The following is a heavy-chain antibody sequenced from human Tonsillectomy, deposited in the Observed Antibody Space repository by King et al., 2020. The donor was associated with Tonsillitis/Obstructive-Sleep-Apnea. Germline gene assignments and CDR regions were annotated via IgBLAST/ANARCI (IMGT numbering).Heavy chain of an antibody. V-gene: IGHV5-51*01. CDR2: ISPTDSDI. CDR1: GYNFANFW. Sequence: VQLVESGADVKKPGESLKISCQGSGYNFANFWIAWVRQMPGKGLEWMGNISPTDSDISYSQSFQGQVTISADKSINTAYLQWSSLKASDTAIYYCARLSQPDSSSSSLAFWGQGTLVSVSS. J-gene: IGHJ4*02. D-gene: IGHD6-6*01. CDR3: ARLSQPDSSSSSLAF.